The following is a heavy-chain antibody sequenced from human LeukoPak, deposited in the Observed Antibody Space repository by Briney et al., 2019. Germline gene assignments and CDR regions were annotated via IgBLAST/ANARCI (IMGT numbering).Heavy chain of an antibody. CDR2: IIPIFGTT. Sequence: SVKVSCRASGGTFSTSSITWVRQAPGQGLEWMGRIIPIFGTTDYAQKFQGRVTITADKSTNTAYMEVGGLRSEDTAVYYCARGGGQSSSSSGYWGQGTLVTVSS. J-gene: IGHJ4*02. CDR3: ARGGGQSSSSSGY. D-gene: IGHD6-6*01. CDR1: GGTFSTSS. V-gene: IGHV1-69*06.